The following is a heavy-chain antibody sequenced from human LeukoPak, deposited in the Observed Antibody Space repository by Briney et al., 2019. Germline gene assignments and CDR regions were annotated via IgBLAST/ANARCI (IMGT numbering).Heavy chain of an antibody. J-gene: IGHJ4*02. D-gene: IGHD6-19*01. V-gene: IGHV3-33*01. Sequence: GGSLRLSCAASRFTFSGYGMHWVRLAPGKGLEWMGVIGNNGDNEYYADSVKGRFTISRDNSKDTLYLEMTSLRAEDTAVYYCARAIYGGAWYGPDYWGQGTLVTVSS. CDR2: IGNNGDNE. CDR1: RFTFSGYG. CDR3: ARAIYGGAWYGPDY.